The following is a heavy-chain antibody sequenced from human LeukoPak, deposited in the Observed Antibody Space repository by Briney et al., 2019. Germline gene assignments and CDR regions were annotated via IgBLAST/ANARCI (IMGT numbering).Heavy chain of an antibody. J-gene: IGHJ4*02. CDR3: AKQWVDC. V-gene: IGHV3-23*01. CDR1: GFPFSNYA. D-gene: IGHD1-26*01. CDR2: ISESGDKT. Sequence: PGGSLRLSCAASGFPFSNYAMNWVRHAPGKGLEWVSSISESGDKTDYADSVRGRFTISRDNSQNTLYLQMNSLRVEDTALYYCAKQWVDCWGQGTLVTVSS.